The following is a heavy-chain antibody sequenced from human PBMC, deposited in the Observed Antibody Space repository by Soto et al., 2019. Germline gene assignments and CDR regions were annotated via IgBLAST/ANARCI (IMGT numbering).Heavy chain of an antibody. CDR2: IIPIFGTA. V-gene: IGHV1-69*13. D-gene: IGHD3-22*01. J-gene: IGHJ6*02. CDR1: GGTFSSYA. Sequence: SVKVSCKASGGTFSSYAISWVRQAPGQGLEWMGGIIPIFGTANYAQKFQGRVTITADESTSTAYVELSSLRTEDTAVYYCARDPAGSGFDFWVPDVWGQGTTVTVSS. CDR3: ARDPAGSGFDFWVPDV.